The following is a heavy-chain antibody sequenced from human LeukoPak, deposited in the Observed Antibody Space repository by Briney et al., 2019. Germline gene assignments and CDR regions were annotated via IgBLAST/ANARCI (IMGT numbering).Heavy chain of an antibody. J-gene: IGHJ6*02. V-gene: IGHV3-66*01. CDR1: GFTVSSNY. D-gene: IGHD3-10*01. CDR3: AKSITMVRGVITSYYGMDV. Sequence: GGSLRLSCAASGFTVSSNYMSWVRQAPGKGLEWVSVIYSGGSTYYADSVRGRFTISRDNSKNTLYLQMNSLRAEDTAVYYCAKSITMVRGVITSYYGMDVWGQGTTVTVSS. CDR2: IYSGGST.